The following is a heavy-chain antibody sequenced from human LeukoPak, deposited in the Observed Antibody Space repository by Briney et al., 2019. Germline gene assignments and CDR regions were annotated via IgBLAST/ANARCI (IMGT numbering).Heavy chain of an antibody. CDR1: GFTFSSYG. CDR2: IRYDGSNK. V-gene: IGHV3-30*02. Sequence: GGSLRLSCAASGFTFSSYGMHWVRQAPGKGLEWVAFIRYDGSNKYYAASVKGRFTISRDNSKNTLYLQMNSLRAEDTAVYYCARNEDYSDSTGYYSTFYLDSWGQGTLVTVSS. D-gene: IGHD3-22*01. CDR3: ARNEDYSDSTGYYSTFYLDS. J-gene: IGHJ4*02.